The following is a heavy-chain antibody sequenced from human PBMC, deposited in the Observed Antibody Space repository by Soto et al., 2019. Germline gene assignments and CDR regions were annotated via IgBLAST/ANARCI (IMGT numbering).Heavy chain of an antibody. J-gene: IGHJ4*02. D-gene: IGHD2-15*01. V-gene: IGHV3-7*01. CDR1: GFTFSSYG. CDR3: ATKVVIGGIGFVDY. Sequence: GGSLRLSCAASGFTFSSYGMHWVRQAPGKGLEWVANIKQDESQKYYADSVKGRFTISRDNARNALYLQMDSLRVEDAAVYYSATKVVIGGIGFVDYWGQGILVTVSS. CDR2: IKQDESQK.